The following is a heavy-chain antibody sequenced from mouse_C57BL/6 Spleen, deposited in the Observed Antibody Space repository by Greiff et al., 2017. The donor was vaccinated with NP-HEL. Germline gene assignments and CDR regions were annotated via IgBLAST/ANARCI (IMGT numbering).Heavy chain of an antibody. J-gene: IGHJ3*01. CDR3: AREGNYGFAY. Sequence: EVQLQQSGPGLVKPSQSLSLTCSVTGYSITSGYYWNWIRQFPGNKLEWMGYISYDGSNNYNPSLKNRISITRDTSKNQFFLKLNSVTTEDTATYYCAREGNYGFAYWGQGTLVTVSA. V-gene: IGHV3-6*01. D-gene: IGHD1-1*01. CDR1: GYSITSGYY. CDR2: ISYDGSN.